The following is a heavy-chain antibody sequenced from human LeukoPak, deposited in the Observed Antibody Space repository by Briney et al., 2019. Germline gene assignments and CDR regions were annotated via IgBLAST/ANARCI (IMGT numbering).Heavy chain of an antibody. V-gene: IGHV3-30-3*01. J-gene: IGHJ4*02. CDR3: ARDRYYDSSGYYFTPTGYFDY. D-gene: IGHD3-22*01. Sequence: PGGSLRLSCAASGFTFSNYAIHWVCQAPGKGLEWVALISYDGSNKYYADSVKGRFTISRDNSKNTLYLQMNSLTAEDTAVYYCARDRYYDSSGYYFTPTGYFDYWGQGTLVTVSS. CDR1: GFTFSNYA. CDR2: ISYDGSNK.